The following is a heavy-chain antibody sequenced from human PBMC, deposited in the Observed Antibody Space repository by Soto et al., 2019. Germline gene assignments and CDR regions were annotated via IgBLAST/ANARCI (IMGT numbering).Heavy chain of an antibody. CDR2: ISYRGDT. Sequence: SETLSLTCTVSGDSVSSRNYHWTWIRQPPGKGLEWIGYISYRGDTNYNPSLKSRVTISMDTSKNQFSLKLNSVTAADTAVYYCATAGYSSGAIEYWGQGTLVTVSS. V-gene: IGHV4-61*01. J-gene: IGHJ4*02. CDR1: GDSVSSRNYH. CDR3: ATAGYSSGAIEY. D-gene: IGHD6-19*01.